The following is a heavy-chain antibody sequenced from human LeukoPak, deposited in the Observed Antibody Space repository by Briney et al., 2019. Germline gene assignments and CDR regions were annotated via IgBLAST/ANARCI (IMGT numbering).Heavy chain of an antibody. D-gene: IGHD1-14*01. J-gene: IGHJ4*02. CDR1: GXTSSSYS. CDR2: ISSSGIHT. CDR3: ARGALMAPGLFDY. Sequence: NPGGSLRLSCAASGXTSSSYSMSWIRQAPGKGLESVLYISSSGIHTEYAYSVKGRFTISRDNAKNSLYLQMISLRAEDTAVYYCARGALMAPGLFDYWGQGTLVTVSS. V-gene: IGHV3-21*05.